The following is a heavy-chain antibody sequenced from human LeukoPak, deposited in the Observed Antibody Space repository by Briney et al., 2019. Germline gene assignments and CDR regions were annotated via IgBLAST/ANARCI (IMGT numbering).Heavy chain of an antibody. CDR2: INHSGST. V-gene: IGHV4-34*01. J-gene: IGHJ4*02. CDR1: GGSFGGYY. Sequence: SETLSLTCAVYGGSFGGYYWSWIRQPPGKGLEWIGEINHSGSTNYNPSLKSRVTISVDTSKNQFSLKLSSVTAADTAVYYCARGGYTCYDFWSGYLKSYYFDYWGQGTLVTVSS. CDR3: ARGGYTCYDFWSGYLKSYYFDY. D-gene: IGHD3-3*01.